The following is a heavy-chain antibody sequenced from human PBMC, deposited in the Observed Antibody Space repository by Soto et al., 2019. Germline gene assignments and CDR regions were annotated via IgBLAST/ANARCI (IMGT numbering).Heavy chain of an antibody. CDR2: INAGNGNT. J-gene: IGHJ4*02. CDR3: ARAPTVTTRLCDY. D-gene: IGHD4-17*01. V-gene: IGHV1-3*01. CDR1: GYTFTSYA. Sequence: ASVKVSCKASGYTFTSYAMHWVRQAPGQRLEWMGWINAGNGNTKYSQKFQGRVTITRDTSASTAYMELSSLRSEDTAVYYCARAPTVTTRLCDYWGQGTLVTVSS.